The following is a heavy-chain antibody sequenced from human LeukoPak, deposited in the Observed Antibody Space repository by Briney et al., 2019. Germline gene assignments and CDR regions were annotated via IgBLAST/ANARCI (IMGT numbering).Heavy chain of an antibody. V-gene: IGHV3-30*18. CDR1: GFTFSSYG. CDR3: AKGPDSYGHYYFDY. J-gene: IGHJ4*02. CDR2: ISYDGSNK. Sequence: GGSLRHSCAASGFTFSSYGMHWVRQAPGKGLEWVAVISYDGSNKYYADSVKGRFTISRDNSKNTLYLQMNSLRAEDTAVYYCAKGPDSYGHYYFDYWGQGTLVTVSS. D-gene: IGHD5-18*01.